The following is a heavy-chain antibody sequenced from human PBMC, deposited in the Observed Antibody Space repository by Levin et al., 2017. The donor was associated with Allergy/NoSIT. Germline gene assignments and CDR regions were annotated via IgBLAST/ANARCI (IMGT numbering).Heavy chain of an antibody. CDR1: GGTISSGDYY. CDR3: ASQSARGWTFDI. CDR2: IYYSGSI. Sequence: SQTLSLTCTVSGGTISSGDYYWSWIRQPPGKGLEWIGYIYYSGSISYNPSLKSRLIISIDTSKNQFSLKLTSVTAADTAVYYCASQSARGWTFDIWGRGTMVTVSS. D-gene: IGHD3-3*01. V-gene: IGHV4-30-4*01. J-gene: IGHJ3*02.